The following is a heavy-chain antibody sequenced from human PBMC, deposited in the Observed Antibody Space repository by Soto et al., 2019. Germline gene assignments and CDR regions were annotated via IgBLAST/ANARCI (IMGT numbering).Heavy chain of an antibody. CDR3: ASSRSSGSYSFDY. CDR1: GYSFTSYW. D-gene: IGHD3-10*01. J-gene: IGHJ4*02. V-gene: IGHV5-10-1*01. Sequence: KSAGESLKSSCKGSGYSFTSYWISWVRQMPGKGLEWMGRIDPSDSYTNYSPSFQGHVTISADKSISTAYLQWSSLKASDTAMYYCASSRSSGSYSFDYWGQGTLVTVSS. CDR2: IDPSDSYT.